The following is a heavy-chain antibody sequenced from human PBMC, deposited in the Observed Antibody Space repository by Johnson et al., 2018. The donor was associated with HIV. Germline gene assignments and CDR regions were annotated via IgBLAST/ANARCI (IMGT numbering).Heavy chain of an antibody. CDR2: IYSGGST. D-gene: IGHD6-13*01. V-gene: IGHV3-66*02. Sequence: VQLVESGGDLVQPGGSLRLSCAASGFTVSSYAMSWVRQAPGKGLEWVSVIYSGGSTYYADSVKGRFTISRDNSKNTLYLQMNSLRAEDTAVYYCASLTWVARSSRFYAFDIWGQGTMVTVSS. CDR3: ASLTWVARSSRFYAFDI. CDR1: GFTVSSYA. J-gene: IGHJ3*02.